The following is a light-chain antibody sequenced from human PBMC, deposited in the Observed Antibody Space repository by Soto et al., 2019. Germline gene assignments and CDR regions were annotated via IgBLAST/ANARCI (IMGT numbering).Light chain of an antibody. Sequence: EIVLTQSPATLSLSPGERATLSCGASRSVSANYLAWYQQRPGLAPRLLIYDAYTRATGVPDRFSGSGSGTEFTLSISRLEPEDFAVNYCQQYGETPLVTFGHGTRLEIK. CDR1: RSVSANY. J-gene: IGKJ5*01. CDR2: DAY. CDR3: QQYGETPLVT. V-gene: IGKV3D-20*01.